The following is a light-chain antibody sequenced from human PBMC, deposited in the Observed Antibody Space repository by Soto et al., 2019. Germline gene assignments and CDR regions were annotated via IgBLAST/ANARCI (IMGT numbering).Light chain of an antibody. CDR2: GAS. V-gene: IGKV3-15*01. Sequence: ELVLTQSPATLSVSPGERVTISCRASQSVDINLAWYQQKPGQAPRLVIYGASTRATDMPCTFRGSGSLTEFTLTIIILQAEDFGVYYCQQYKNWPRTFGQWTKVEI. J-gene: IGKJ1*01. CDR3: QQYKNWPRT. CDR1: QSVDIN.